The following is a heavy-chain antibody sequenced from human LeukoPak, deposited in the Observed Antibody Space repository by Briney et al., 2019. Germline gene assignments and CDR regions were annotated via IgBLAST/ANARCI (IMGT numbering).Heavy chain of an antibody. V-gene: IGHV1-18*01. CDR3: ARVYGSGSYYMTLRYNWFDP. CDR2: ISAYNGNT. CDR1: GYTFTSYG. D-gene: IGHD3-10*01. Sequence: EASVKVSCKASGYTFTSYGISWVRQAPGQGLEWMGWISAYNGNTNYAQKLQGRVTMTTDTSTSTAYMELRSLRSDDTAVYYCARVYGSGSYYMTLRYNWFDPWGQGTLATVSS. J-gene: IGHJ5*02.